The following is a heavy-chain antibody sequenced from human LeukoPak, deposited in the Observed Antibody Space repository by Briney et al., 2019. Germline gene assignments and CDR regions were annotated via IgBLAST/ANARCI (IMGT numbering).Heavy chain of an antibody. Sequence: SETLSLTCTVSGGSLSSYYWSWIRQPPGKGLEWIGYIYYSGSTNYNPSLKSRVTISVDTSKNQFSLKLSSVTAADTAVYYCARHTYYYDTDYWGQGTLVTGSS. CDR2: IYYSGST. J-gene: IGHJ4*02. D-gene: IGHD3-22*01. CDR1: GGSLSSYY. CDR3: ARHTYYYDTDY. V-gene: IGHV4-59*08.